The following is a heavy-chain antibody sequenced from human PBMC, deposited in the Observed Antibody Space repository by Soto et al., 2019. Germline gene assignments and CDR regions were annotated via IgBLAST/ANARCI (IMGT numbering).Heavy chain of an antibody. CDR2: IYYSGST. Sequence: PSEPLSLTCTVSGGSISSGGYYWSWIRQHPGKGLEWIGYIYYSGSTYYNPSLKSRVTISVDTSKNQFSLKLSSVTAADTAVYYCARRFDYGGRVFDYWGQGTLVTVSS. D-gene: IGHD4-17*01. CDR3: ARRFDYGGRVFDY. CDR1: GGSISSGGYY. V-gene: IGHV4-31*03. J-gene: IGHJ4*02.